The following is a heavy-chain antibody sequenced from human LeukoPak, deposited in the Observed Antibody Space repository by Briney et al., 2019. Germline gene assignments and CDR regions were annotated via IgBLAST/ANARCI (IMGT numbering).Heavy chain of an antibody. J-gene: IGHJ3*02. D-gene: IGHD3-10*01. CDR3: ARGPYYYGSGSYYDLYAFDI. V-gene: IGHV4-39*07. CDR1: GGSVSSSSYY. Sequence: SETLSLTCTVSGGSVSSSSYYWGWIRQPPGKGLEWIGSIYYSGSTYYNPSLKSRVTISVDTSKNQFSLKLSSVTAADTAVYYCARGPYYYGSGSYYDLYAFDIWGQGTMVTVSS. CDR2: IYYSGST.